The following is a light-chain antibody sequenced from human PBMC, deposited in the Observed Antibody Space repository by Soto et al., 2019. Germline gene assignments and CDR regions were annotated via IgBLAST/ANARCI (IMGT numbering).Light chain of an antibody. V-gene: IGKV3-15*01. Sequence: EIVMTQSPATLSVSPGERATLSCRASQSVSSNLAWYQQEPGQAPRLLIYGASTRATGIPARFSGSGSGTEFTLTISSLQSEDFAVYYCQQYNSWPSLTFGGGTKVEIK. CDR1: QSVSSN. J-gene: IGKJ4*01. CDR3: QQYNSWPSLT. CDR2: GAS.